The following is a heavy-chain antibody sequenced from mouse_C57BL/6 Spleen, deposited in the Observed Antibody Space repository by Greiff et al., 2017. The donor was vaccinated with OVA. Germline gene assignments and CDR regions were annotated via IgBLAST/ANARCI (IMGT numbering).Heavy chain of an antibody. Sequence: QVQLKQSGPELVKPGASVKISCKASGYAFSSSWMNWVKQRPGKGLEWIGRIYPGDGDTNYNGKFKGKATLTADKSSSTAYMQLSSLTSEDSAVYFCARPQFITTVVAPFAYWGQGTLVTVSA. CDR1: GYAFSSSW. V-gene: IGHV1-82*01. D-gene: IGHD1-1*01. CDR2: IYPGDGDT. CDR3: ARPQFITTVVAPFAY. J-gene: IGHJ3*01.